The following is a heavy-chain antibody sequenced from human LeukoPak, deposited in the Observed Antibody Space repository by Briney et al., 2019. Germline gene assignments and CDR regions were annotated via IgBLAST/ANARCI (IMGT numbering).Heavy chain of an antibody. CDR3: XRDLSGTYQIDY. V-gene: IGHV1-2*02. Sequence: ASVKVSCKASGYTFTDYYMHWVRQAPGQGLEWMGWMNPNSGGTNYPQKFQGRVTMTRDTSINTAYMELSRLRSDDTAVYYCXRDLSGTYQIDYWGQGTLVTVSS. CDR1: GYTFTDYY. D-gene: IGHD3-10*01. J-gene: IGHJ4*02. CDR2: MNPNSGGT.